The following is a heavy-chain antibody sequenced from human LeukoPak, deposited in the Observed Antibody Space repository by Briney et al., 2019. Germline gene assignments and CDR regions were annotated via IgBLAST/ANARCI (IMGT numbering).Heavy chain of an antibody. J-gene: IGHJ4*02. CDR3: ARISLTGYAPISGYFDY. V-gene: IGHV4-34*10. CDR1: GGSFSNYY. Sequence: SETLSLTCAVYGGSFSNYYWSWIRQSPGKGLEWIGEINQSGRTNFNPSLKSRVTMSVDTSKNEFSLKLRSVTAADTAVYYCARISLTGYAPISGYFDYWGQGTLVTVSS. D-gene: IGHD3-9*01. CDR2: INQSGRT.